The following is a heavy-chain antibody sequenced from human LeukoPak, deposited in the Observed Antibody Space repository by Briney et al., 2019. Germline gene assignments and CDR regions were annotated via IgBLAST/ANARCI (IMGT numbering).Heavy chain of an antibody. V-gene: IGHV1-18*01. J-gene: IGHJ6*04. Sequence: GASVKVSCKASGYTFTIYGISWVRQATGQGLEWMGWISAYNGNINYAQKLQGRVTMTTDTSTSTAYMELRSLRSDDTAVYYCARDSVELLWFGNTQAGMDVWGKGTTVTISS. CDR1: GYTFTIYG. D-gene: IGHD3-10*01. CDR3: ARDSVELLWFGNTQAGMDV. CDR2: ISAYNGNI.